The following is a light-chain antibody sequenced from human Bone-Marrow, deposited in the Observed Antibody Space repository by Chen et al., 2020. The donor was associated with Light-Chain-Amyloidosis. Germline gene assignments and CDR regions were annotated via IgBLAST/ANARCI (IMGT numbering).Light chain of an antibody. Sequence: EIVLTQSPGTLSLSPGEGANLSCRASQTIGSNYLTWYQQKFGQAPRLLIYGSSSRATGIPDRFTGSGSGTDFTLTINRLEPEDCAMYYCQQYGTSPLTFGGGTKVEIK. CDR2: GSS. V-gene: IGKV3-20*01. CDR1: QTIGSNY. J-gene: IGKJ4*01. CDR3: QQYGTSPLT.